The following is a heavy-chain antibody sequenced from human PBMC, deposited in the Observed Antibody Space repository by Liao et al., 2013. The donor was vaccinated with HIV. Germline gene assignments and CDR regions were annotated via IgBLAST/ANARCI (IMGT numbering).Heavy chain of an antibody. CDR1: GGSFSDYY. CDR3: ARGRTVATTPLAY. Sequence: QVQLQQWGAGLLKPSETLSLTCAVYGGSFSDYYWSWIRQSPGKGLEWIGEIDHSGGTNHNPSLKNRLTISVDTSKNQVSLKLDSVTAADTAVYYCARGRTVATTPLAYWGQGTLVTVSS. CDR2: IDHSGGT. J-gene: IGHJ4*02. V-gene: IGHV4-34*01. D-gene: IGHD5-12*01.